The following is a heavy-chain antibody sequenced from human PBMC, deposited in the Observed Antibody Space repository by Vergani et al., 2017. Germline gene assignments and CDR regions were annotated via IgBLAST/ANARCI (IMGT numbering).Heavy chain of an antibody. CDR3: AREKRHPWWFDP. J-gene: IGHJ5*02. Sequence: QVQLVESGGGVVQPGRSLRLSCAASGFTFSSYAMHWVRQAPGKGLEWVAVISYDGSNKYYADSVKGRFTISRDNSKNTLYLQMNSLRAEDTAVYYCAREKRHPWWFDPWGQGTLVTVSS. CDR2: ISYDGSNK. V-gene: IGHV3-30-3*01. D-gene: IGHD5-24*01. CDR1: GFTFSSYA.